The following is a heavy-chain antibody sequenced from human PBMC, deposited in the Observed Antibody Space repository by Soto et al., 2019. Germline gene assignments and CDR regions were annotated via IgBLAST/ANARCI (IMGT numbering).Heavy chain of an antibody. CDR3: ARRRGYYGSGKPNFFDI. J-gene: IGHJ3*02. D-gene: IGHD3-10*01. CDR1: GGSFSGYY. CDR2: INHSGST. Sequence: LSLTCAVYGGSFSGYYWSWIRQPPGKGLEWIGEINHSGSTNYNPSLKSRVTISVDTSKNQFSLKLSSVTAADTAVYYCARRRGYYGSGKPNFFDIWGQGTMVTVSS. V-gene: IGHV4-34*01.